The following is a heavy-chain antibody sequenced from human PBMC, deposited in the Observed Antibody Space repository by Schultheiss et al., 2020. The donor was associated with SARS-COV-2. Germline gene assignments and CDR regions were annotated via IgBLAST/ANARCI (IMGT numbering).Heavy chain of an antibody. D-gene: IGHD3-10*01. J-gene: IGHJ2*01. V-gene: IGHV3-23*01. CDR1: GFTFSSYA. Sequence: GGSLRLSCAASGFTFSSYAMSWVRQAPGKGLEWVSAISGSGGSTYYADSVKGRFTISRDNSKNTLYLQMNSLRDEDTAVYYCARDRGGRTPLWYFDLWGRGTLVTVSS. CDR2: ISGSGGST. CDR3: ARDRGGRTPLWYFDL.